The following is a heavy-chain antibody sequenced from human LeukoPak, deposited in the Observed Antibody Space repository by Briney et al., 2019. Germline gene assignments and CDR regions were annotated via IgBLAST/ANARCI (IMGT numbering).Heavy chain of an antibody. Sequence: ASVKVSCKASGYTFTSYGISWVRQAPGQGLEWMGWIRAYNGNTNYAQKLQGRVTMTTDTSTSTAYMELRSLRSDDTAVYYCARVEYYDILTRAAGMDVWGQGTTVTVSS. CDR1: GYTFTSYG. V-gene: IGHV1-18*01. J-gene: IGHJ6*02. CDR2: IRAYNGNT. D-gene: IGHD3-9*01. CDR3: ARVEYYDILTRAAGMDV.